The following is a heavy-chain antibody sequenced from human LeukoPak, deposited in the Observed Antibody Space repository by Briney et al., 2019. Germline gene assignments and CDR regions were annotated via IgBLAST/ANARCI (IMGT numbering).Heavy chain of an antibody. J-gene: IGHJ3*01. CDR2: IYYSGSI. CDR1: GGSISSGDYD. D-gene: IGHD2-15*01. V-gene: IGHV4-30-4*08. Sequence: RPSQTLSLTGTVSGGSISSGDYDWSWIRQPPGRGVGLSGYIYYSGSIYYNPSLKSRATVSVDTSKNPSTLKPSSVTAADTAVYYCAKDGSGGSCYSIAGVCPFDVWGQGTMVTVSS. CDR3: AKDGSGGSCYSIAGVCPFDV.